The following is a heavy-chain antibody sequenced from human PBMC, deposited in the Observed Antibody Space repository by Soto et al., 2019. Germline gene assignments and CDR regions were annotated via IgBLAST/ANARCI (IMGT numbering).Heavy chain of an antibody. Sequence: QVQLQESGPGLVKPSQTLSLTCTVSGGSISSGTYYWSWIRQHPGKGLEWIGYIYYSGDAYYNPSLESRVTISIDTSKNQFSLKLSSVTAADTALYYCARRSRGMPHGPFDYWGQGTLVTVSS. CDR2: IYYSGDA. V-gene: IGHV4-31*03. D-gene: IGHD3-16*01. J-gene: IGHJ4*02. CDR1: GGSISSGTYY. CDR3: ARRSRGMPHGPFDY.